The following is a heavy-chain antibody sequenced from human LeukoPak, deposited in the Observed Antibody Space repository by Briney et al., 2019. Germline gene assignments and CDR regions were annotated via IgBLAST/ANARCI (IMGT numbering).Heavy chain of an antibody. CDR1: GYSISSGYY. V-gene: IGHV4-38-2*02. D-gene: IGHD3-22*01. J-gene: IGHJ4*02. CDR2: IYHSGST. CDR3: ARDAHHYDSRDYHY. Sequence: SETLSVTCNVSGYSISSGYYWGWIRQPPGKGLERIGNIYHSGSTYYNPSLKSRVTISVDTSKNHFSLKLSSVTAADTAVYYCARDAHHYDSRDYHYWGQGTLVTVSS.